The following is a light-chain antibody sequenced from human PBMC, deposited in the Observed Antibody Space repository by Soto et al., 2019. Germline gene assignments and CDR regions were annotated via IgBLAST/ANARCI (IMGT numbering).Light chain of an antibody. CDR2: GAS. V-gene: IGKV3-15*01. J-gene: IGKJ4*01. CDR1: QSVSSN. CDR3: EQYNNWPSLT. Sequence: EIVMTQSRATLSVSPGERAILSCRASQSVSSNFAWYQQKPGQAPRLLIYGASTRATGIPARFSGSGSGTEFSLTISSLQSEDFAVYYCEQYNNWPSLTFGGGTKVEIK.